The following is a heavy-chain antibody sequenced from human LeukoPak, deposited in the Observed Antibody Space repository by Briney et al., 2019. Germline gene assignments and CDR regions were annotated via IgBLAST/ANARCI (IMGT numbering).Heavy chain of an antibody. D-gene: IGHD6-19*01. Sequence: GSLRLSCAASGFTFSSYGMHWVRQPPGKGLEWIGEIYHSGSTNYNPSLKSRVTISVDKSKNQFSLKLSSVTAADTAVYYCAKIAEAEFDPWGQGTLVTVSS. V-gene: IGHV4-4*02. CDR1: GFTFSSYG. CDR2: IYHSGST. J-gene: IGHJ5*02. CDR3: AKIAEAEFDP.